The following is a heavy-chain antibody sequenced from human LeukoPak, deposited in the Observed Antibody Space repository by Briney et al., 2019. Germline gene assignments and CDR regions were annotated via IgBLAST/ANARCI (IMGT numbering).Heavy chain of an antibody. CDR3: AKDRQQLANPDY. D-gene: IGHD6-13*01. Sequence: GGSLRLSCAASGFTFSNYGMSCVRQSPGKGLEWVSAISGSGGSTYYADSVKGRFTISRDNSKNTMYLQMNSLRAEDTAVYNCAKDRQQLANPDYWGQGTLVTVSS. CDR2: ISGSGGST. CDR1: GFTFSNYG. J-gene: IGHJ4*02. V-gene: IGHV3-23*01.